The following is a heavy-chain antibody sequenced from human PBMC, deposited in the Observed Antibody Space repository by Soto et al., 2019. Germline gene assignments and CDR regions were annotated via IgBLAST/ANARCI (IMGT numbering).Heavy chain of an antibody. CDR1: GGAFNTFG. J-gene: IGHJ4*02. D-gene: IGHD3-10*01. Sequence: SVKVSCKASGGAFNTFGFSWVRQAPGQGLEWMGGIIPFFRTANYAQKFQDRVTITADESTSTVYMDLRSLRSEDTAVYYCARGREAYYYGSGSYYPFDYWGQGTLVTVSS. CDR2: IIPFFRTA. V-gene: IGHV1-69*13. CDR3: ARGREAYYYGSGSYYPFDY.